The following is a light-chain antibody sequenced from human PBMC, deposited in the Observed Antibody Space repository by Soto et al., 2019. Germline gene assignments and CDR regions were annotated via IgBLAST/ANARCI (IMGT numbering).Light chain of an antibody. V-gene: IGKV3-20*01. J-gene: IGKJ1*01. Sequence: EIVLTQSPGTLSLSPGERATLSCRASQSVNSNYLAWYQQKPGQGPRLLMYGASSRAPGIPDRFSGSGSGTDFTLTISRLEPEDFAVYYCQQYDSFPRTFGQGTKVEIK. CDR3: QQYDSFPRT. CDR1: QSVNSNY. CDR2: GAS.